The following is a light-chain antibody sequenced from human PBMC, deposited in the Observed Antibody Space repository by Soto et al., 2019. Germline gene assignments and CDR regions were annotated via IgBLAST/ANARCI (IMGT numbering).Light chain of an antibody. Sequence: DIKMTHSPSALSASVGDRVTITCRASQSISSWLAWYQQKPGKAPKLLIYDASSLESGVPSRFSGSGSGTEFTLTISSLQPDDFATYYCQQYDSYSWTLGQGTKVDI. CDR1: QSISSW. CDR2: DAS. J-gene: IGKJ1*01. V-gene: IGKV1-5*01. CDR3: QQYDSYSWT.